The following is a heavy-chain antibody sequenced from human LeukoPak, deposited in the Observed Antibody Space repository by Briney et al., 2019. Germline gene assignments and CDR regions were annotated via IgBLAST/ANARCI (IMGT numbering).Heavy chain of an antibody. CDR2: IYTAGST. D-gene: IGHD6-25*01. J-gene: IGHJ4*02. CDR3: AGGNTWPGLSY. CDR1: GFTFSSNA. V-gene: IGHV3-53*01. Sequence: GGSLRLSCAASGFTFSSNAMSWVRQAPGKGLEWVSVIYTAGSTYNADSVKGRFTISRDKSKNTLYLQMNTLRAEDTAVYFCAGGNTWPGLSYWGQGTLLTVSS.